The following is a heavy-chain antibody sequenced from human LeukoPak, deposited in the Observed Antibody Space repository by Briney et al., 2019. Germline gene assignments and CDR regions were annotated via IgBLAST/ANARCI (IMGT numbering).Heavy chain of an antibody. Sequence: GGSLRLSCAASGFTFSSYAMTWVRKAPGKGLEWVSAIRGSGGTTFYADSVKGRFTVSRDNSKNTLYLQMNSLRAEDTAVYYCARDQYRDYFRGADYWGQGTLVTVSS. CDR2: IRGSGGTT. J-gene: IGHJ4*02. CDR1: GFTFSSYA. V-gene: IGHV3-23*01. D-gene: IGHD2/OR15-2a*01. CDR3: ARDQYRDYFRGADY.